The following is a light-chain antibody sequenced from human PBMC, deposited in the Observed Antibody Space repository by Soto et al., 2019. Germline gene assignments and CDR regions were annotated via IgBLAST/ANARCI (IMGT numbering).Light chain of an antibody. CDR2: GAS. CDR3: QQYGSSPRT. Sequence: EIVMTQSPAALSVSPGETATLSCRASQSVSNNVAWYQQKPGQAPRLLIYGASSGATGIPDRFSGSGSGTDFTLTISRLEPEDFAVYYCQQYGSSPRTFGQGTTGDIK. CDR1: QSVSNN. V-gene: IGKV3-20*01. J-gene: IGKJ1*01.